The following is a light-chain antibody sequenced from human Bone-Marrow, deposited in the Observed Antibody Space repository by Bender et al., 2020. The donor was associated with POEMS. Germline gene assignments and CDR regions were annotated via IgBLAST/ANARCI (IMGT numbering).Light chain of an antibody. J-gene: IGLJ3*02. CDR3: SSYAGGSTLV. CDR2: EVN. V-gene: IGLV2-8*01. CDR1: SSDVGGYNY. Sequence: QSALTQPPSASGSPGQSVTISRTGTSSDVGGYNYVSWYQQHPGKAPKLMIFEVNQPPSGVPDRFSGSKSGDTASLTVSGLQAEDEADYYCSSYAGGSTLVFGGGTKVTVL.